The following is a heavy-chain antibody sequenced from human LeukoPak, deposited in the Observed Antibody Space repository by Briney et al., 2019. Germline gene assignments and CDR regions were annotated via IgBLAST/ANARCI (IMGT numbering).Heavy chain of an antibody. J-gene: IGHJ5*02. CDR1: GGSVSSGSYH. CDR2: IDYSGNT. V-gene: IGHV4-61*01. D-gene: IGHD2-15*01. CDR3: ARGLTHFDP. Sequence: SETLSLTCTVSGGSVSSGSYHWSWIRQPPGKGLEWIGYIDYSGNTDNNPSLKSRVTISIDTSKNQFSLKLSSVTAADMAVYYCARGLTHFDPWGQGTLVTVSS.